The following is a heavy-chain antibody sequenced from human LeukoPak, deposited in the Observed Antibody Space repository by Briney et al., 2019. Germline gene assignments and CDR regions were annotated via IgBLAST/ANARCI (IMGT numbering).Heavy chain of an antibody. J-gene: IGHJ4*02. V-gene: IGHV3-48*01. CDR3: ARAANHPPSYVSGRPYDY. Sequence: GGSLRLSCAASGFTFSSYSMNWVRQAPGKGLEWVSYISSSSSTIYYADSVKGRFTISRDNAKNSLYLQMNSLRAEDTAVFYCARAANHPPSYVSGRPYDYWGQGTLVTVSS. CDR2: ISSSSSTI. CDR1: GFTFSSYS. D-gene: IGHD3-10*01.